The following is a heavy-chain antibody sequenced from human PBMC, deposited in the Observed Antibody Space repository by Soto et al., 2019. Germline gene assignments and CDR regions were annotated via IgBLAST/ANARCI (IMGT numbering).Heavy chain of an antibody. CDR3: AHTKDSSGFLNS. J-gene: IGHJ4*02. CDR1: WFSLSVYGVR. D-gene: IGHD3-22*01. CDR2: IHWNDDK. Sequence: SGPTLVNPTQTLTLTCSFSWFSLSVYGVRVIWFRQPPGETLEWLALIHWNDDKRYSPYLKSRLTITKDTSKNHVVLTLTKLDPLDTGTYFCAHTKDSSGFLNSWGQGILVTVSS. V-gene: IGHV2-5*01.